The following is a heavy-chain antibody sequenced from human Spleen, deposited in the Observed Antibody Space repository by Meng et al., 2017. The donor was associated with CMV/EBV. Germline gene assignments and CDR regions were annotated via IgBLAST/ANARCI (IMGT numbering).Heavy chain of an antibody. Sequence: ASVKVSCKASGYTFTGYYMHWVRQAPGQGLEWVGGAYNGDTNYAQKFQGRVTMTTDTSTSTAYLELTSLRSDDTAVYYCARGRGPYCSSTSCPRSNWFDPWGQGTLVTVSS. CDR3: ARGRGPYCSSTSCPRSNWFDP. CDR2: AYNGDT. J-gene: IGHJ5*02. D-gene: IGHD2-2*01. V-gene: IGHV1-18*04. CDR1: GYTFTGYY.